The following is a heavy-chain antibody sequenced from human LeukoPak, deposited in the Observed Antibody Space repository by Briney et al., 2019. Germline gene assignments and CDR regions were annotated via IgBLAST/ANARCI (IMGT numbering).Heavy chain of an antibody. D-gene: IGHD4-23*01. CDR1: GFAFSDYV. CDR2: ISVRGDRT. CDR3: AKDRDYGGNSRGIDYFDY. Sequence: PGGSLRHSCAASGFAFSDYVMDWVRQAPGKGLEWVSSISVRGDRTYYPDSVKGRFTISRDNSKHMLYLQMNTLRADDTAIYYCAKDRDYGGNSRGIDYFDYWGQGTLVTVSS. J-gene: IGHJ4*02. V-gene: IGHV3-23*01.